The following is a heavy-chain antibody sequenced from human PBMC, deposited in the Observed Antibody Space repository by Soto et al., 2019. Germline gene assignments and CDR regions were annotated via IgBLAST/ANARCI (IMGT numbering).Heavy chain of an antibody. V-gene: IGHV1-2*04. Sequence: QVQLVQSGAEVKKPGASVKVSCKASGYTFTGYYMHWVRQAPGQGLEWMGWINPNTGVTNYAQNFQGWVTMTRDTSISTAYMELSRLKSDDTAVYYCARKSSPGTYFNYWGQGTLVTISS. CDR1: GYTFTGYY. CDR3: ARKSSPGTYFNY. J-gene: IGHJ4*02. CDR2: INPNTGVT. D-gene: IGHD6-13*01.